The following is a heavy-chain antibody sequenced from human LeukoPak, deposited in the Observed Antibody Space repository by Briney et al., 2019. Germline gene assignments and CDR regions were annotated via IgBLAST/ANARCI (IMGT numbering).Heavy chain of an antibody. Sequence: GGSLRLSCAASGFTFSSYWMHWVRQAPGKGLVWVSRINSDGSSTSYADSVKGRFTISRDNAKNTLYLQMNSLRAEDTTVYYCARDRDGYYYYYGMDVWGRGTTVTVSS. V-gene: IGHV3-74*01. CDR2: INSDGSST. CDR1: GFTFSSYW. J-gene: IGHJ6*02. CDR3: ARDRDGYYYYYGMDV. D-gene: IGHD5-24*01.